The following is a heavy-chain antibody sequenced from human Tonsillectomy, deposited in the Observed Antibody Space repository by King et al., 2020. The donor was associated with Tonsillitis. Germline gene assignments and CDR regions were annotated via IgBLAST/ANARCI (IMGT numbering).Heavy chain of an antibody. D-gene: IGHD1-1*01. CDR1: GFTFDDYA. CDR2: ISWNTKSI. J-gene: IGHJ4*02. CDR3: AKSDTTGNVDF. Sequence: VQLVESGGGLVQPGRSLRLSCAASGFTFDDYAMHWVRQAPGKGLEWVSGISWNTKSIDYAVSVKGRFTISRDNAKNSLYLQMNSLRIEDTALYYCAKSDTTGNVDFWGQGTLVTVSS. V-gene: IGHV3-9*01.